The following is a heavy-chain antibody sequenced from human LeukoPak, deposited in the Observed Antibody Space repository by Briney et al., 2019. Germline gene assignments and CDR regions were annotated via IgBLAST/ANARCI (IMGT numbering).Heavy chain of an antibody. V-gene: IGHV3-7*01. J-gene: IGHJ4*02. D-gene: IGHD3-22*01. CDR2: VKEDGSEK. CDR1: GFTFGNYW. Sequence: GGSLRLSCVTSGFTFGNYWMSWVRQAPGKGLDWVAKVKEDGSEKNYVDSVKGRFTISRDNAENAVHLEMNSLRAEDTAIYYCTRMYLYESSGYRPSDYWGQGTLVTVSS. CDR3: TRMYLYESSGYRPSDY.